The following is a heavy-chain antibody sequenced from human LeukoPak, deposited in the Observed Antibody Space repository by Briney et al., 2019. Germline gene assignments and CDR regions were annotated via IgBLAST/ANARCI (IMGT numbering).Heavy chain of an antibody. CDR1: GFSLSDSEMC. V-gene: IGHV2-70*11. CDR3: ARLIRGSLGY. J-gene: IGHJ4*02. D-gene: IGHD5-12*01. Sequence: RESGPALVKPTQTLTLTCTFSGFSLSDSEMCVSWIRQPPGKALEWLARIDWDGDKYYSTSLRTRLTISKDTSKNQVVLTMTNMDPVDTATYYCARLIRGSLGYWGQGTLVTVSS. CDR2: IDWDGDK.